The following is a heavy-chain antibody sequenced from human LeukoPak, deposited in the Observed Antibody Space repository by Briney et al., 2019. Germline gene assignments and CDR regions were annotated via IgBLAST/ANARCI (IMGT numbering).Heavy chain of an antibody. D-gene: IGHD2-15*01. CDR3: ARRRYCSGGTCYGVDY. V-gene: IGHV5-51*01. J-gene: IGHJ4*02. CDR2: IYPGDSDP. Sequence: GESLKISCEGSGYSFPTYWIGWVRQMPGRGLEWMGIIYPGDSDPRYSPSFQGQVTISADKSISTAFLQWSSLKASDTAMYYCARRRYCSGGTCYGVDYWGQGTLVTVSS. CDR1: GYSFPTYW.